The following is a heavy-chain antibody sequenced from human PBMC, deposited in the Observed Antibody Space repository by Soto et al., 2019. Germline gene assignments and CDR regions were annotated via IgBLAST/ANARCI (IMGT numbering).Heavy chain of an antibody. V-gene: IGHV1-24*01. Sequence: ASVKVSCKVSGYTLTELSMHWVRQAPGKGLEWMGGFDPEDGETIYAQKFQGRVTMTEDTSTDTAYMELSSLRSEDTAVYYCATKSPGATYYDFWSASYYYYMDVWGKGTTVTVSS. CDR3: ATKSPGATYYDFWSASYYYYMDV. J-gene: IGHJ6*03. CDR2: FDPEDGET. CDR1: GYTLTELS. D-gene: IGHD3-3*01.